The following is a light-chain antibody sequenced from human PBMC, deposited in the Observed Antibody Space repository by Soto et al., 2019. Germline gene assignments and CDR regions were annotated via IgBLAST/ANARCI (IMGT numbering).Light chain of an antibody. CDR2: EVT. J-gene: IGLJ1*01. Sequence: QSVLTQPASVSGSPGQSITISCTGTSSDIGGYNFVCWFQQQPGRAPKLLIYEVTSRPSGVSSRFSGSKSGNTASLTISGLQAEDEGDYYCTSYTKNSPLVFGTGTKVTV. V-gene: IGLV2-14*01. CDR3: TSYTKNSPLV. CDR1: SSDIGGYNF.